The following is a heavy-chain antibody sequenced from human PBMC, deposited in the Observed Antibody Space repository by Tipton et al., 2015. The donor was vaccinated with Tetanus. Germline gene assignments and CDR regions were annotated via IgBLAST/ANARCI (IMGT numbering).Heavy chain of an antibody. CDR1: GGSISSGGYY. J-gene: IGHJ4*02. V-gene: IGHV4-31*03. Sequence: TLSLTCTVSGGSISSGGYYWSWIRQHPGKGLEWIGYIYYSGSTYYNPSLKSRVTISVDTSKNQFSLKLSSVTAADTAVYYCASLAVADYYFDYWGQGTLVTVSS. CDR2: IYYSGST. CDR3: ASLAVADYYFDY. D-gene: IGHD6-19*01.